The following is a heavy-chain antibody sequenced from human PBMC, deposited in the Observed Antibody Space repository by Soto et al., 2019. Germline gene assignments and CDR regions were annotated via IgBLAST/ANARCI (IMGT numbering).Heavy chain of an antibody. D-gene: IGHD5-18*01. Sequence: ASAKVSCKVSGYTLTELSMHWVRQAPGKGLEWMGGFDPEDGETIYAQKFQGRVTMTEHTSTDTAYMELSSLRSEDTAVYYCATRVSYGSIGWFDPWGQGTLVTVSS. J-gene: IGHJ5*02. CDR3: ATRVSYGSIGWFDP. CDR2: FDPEDGET. V-gene: IGHV1-24*01. CDR1: GYTLTELS.